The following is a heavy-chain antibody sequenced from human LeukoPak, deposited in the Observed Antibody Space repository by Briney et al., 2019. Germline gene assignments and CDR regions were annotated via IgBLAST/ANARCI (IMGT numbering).Heavy chain of an antibody. Sequence: GGSLRLSCAASGFTFSSYEMNWVRQAPGKGLEWVAVISYDGSNKYYADSVKGRFTISRDNSKNTLYLQMNSLRAEDTAVYYCASLPPYSRSDYWGQGTLVTVSS. V-gene: IGHV3-30*04. CDR3: ASLPPYSRSDY. D-gene: IGHD6-6*01. CDR1: GFTFSSYE. CDR2: ISYDGSNK. J-gene: IGHJ4*02.